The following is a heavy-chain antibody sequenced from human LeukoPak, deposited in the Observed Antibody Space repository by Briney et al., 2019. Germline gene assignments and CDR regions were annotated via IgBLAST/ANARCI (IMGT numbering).Heavy chain of an antibody. Sequence: PGGSLRLSCAASGFTFSTYAMSWVRQAPGKGLEWVSAMIGSGTTTYYADSVKGRFTFSRDNSKNTLYLQMNSLRDEDTAIYYCANRRNYASDYWGQGTLVTVSS. CDR1: GFTFSTYA. J-gene: IGHJ4*02. D-gene: IGHD1-14*01. CDR2: MIGSGTTT. V-gene: IGHV3-23*01. CDR3: ANRRNYASDY.